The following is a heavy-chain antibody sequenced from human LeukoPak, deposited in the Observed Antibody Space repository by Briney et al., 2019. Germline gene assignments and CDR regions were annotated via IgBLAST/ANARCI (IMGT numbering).Heavy chain of an antibody. V-gene: IGHV3-30*02. D-gene: IGHD3-22*01. Sequence: GGSLRLSCAASGFTFSSYGMHWVRQAPGKGLEWVAFIRYDGSNKYYADSVKGRFTISRDNSKNTLYLQMNSLSAEDTAVYYCAKERSITMIVVVMSGFDPWGQGTLVTVSS. CDR3: AKERSITMIVVVMSGFDP. CDR2: IRYDGSNK. CDR1: GFTFSSYG. J-gene: IGHJ5*02.